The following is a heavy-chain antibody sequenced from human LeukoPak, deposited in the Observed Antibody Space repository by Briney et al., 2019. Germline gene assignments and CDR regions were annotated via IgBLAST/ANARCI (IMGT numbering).Heavy chain of an antibody. J-gene: IGHJ6*02. CDR2: ISGSGDST. CDR3: AKENYGAYLFYYYGLDV. CDR1: GFTFSTYA. V-gene: IGHV3-23*01. Sequence: GGSLRLSCAASGFTFSTYAVNWVRQAPGKGLEWVSTISGSGDSTYYADSVKGRFTISRDNSKDTLYLQMNSLRAEDTGVYYCAKENYGAYLFYYYGLDVWGQGTTVTVSS. D-gene: IGHD4-17*01.